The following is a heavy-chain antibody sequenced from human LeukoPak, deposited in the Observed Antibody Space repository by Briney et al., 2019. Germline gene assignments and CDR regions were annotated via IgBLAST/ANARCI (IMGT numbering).Heavy chain of an antibody. J-gene: IGHJ4*02. Sequence: PGGSLRLSCAASGFTFDDYAMHWVRQAPGKGLEWVSGISWNSGSIGYADSVKGRFTISRDNAKNSLYLQMNSLRAEDTALYYCAKDISSSGSIVSVLDYWGQGTLVTVSS. CDR3: AKDISSSGSIVSVLDY. V-gene: IGHV3-9*01. D-gene: IGHD6-19*01. CDR1: GFTFDDYA. CDR2: ISWNSGSI.